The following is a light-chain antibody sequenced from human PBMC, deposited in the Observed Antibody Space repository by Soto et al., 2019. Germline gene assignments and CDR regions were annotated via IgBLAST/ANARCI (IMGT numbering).Light chain of an antibody. CDR2: DVS. CDR3: SSYTSSSTLV. Sequence: QSALTQPASVSGSPGQSFTISCTGTSSDVGGYNYVSWYQQHPGKAPKLMIYDVSNRPSGVSNRFSGSKSGNTASLTISGLRAEDEADYYCSSYTSSSTLVFGGGTKVTVL. CDR1: SSDVGGYNY. J-gene: IGLJ2*01. V-gene: IGLV2-14*01.